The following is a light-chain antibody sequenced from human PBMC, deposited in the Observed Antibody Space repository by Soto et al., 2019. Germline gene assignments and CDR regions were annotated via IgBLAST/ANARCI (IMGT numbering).Light chain of an antibody. CDR2: DAT. J-gene: IGKJ5*01. CDR3: QQYNNWPPIT. V-gene: IGKV1D-13*01. CDR1: QSISSY. Sequence: TVSATSLSASVGCRVTINRRASQSISSYLNWYQQKPGKAPKLLIHDATSLESGVPSRFSGSGSGTEFTLTISSLQPDDFATYYCQQYNNWPPITFGQGTRLEIK.